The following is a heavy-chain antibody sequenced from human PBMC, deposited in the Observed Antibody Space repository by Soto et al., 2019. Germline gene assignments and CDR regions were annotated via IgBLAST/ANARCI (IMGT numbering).Heavy chain of an antibody. CDR2: IYYSGST. Sequence: QVQLQESGPGLVKPSETLSLTCTVSGGSISSYYWSWIRQPPGKGLEWIGYIYYSGSTNYNPSLKRRGTISVDASKNQFSLKLVSVTAAETAVYYCARHYCSSTSCYSDWFDPWGQGTLVTVSS. CDR1: GGSISSYY. D-gene: IGHD2-2*01. V-gene: IGHV4-59*08. CDR3: ARHYCSSTSCYSDWFDP. J-gene: IGHJ5*02.